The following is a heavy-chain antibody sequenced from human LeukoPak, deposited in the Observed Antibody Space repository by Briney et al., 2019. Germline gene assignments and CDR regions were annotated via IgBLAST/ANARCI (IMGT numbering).Heavy chain of an antibody. J-gene: IGHJ4*02. CDR3: AKVPPPYSSGWDYFDY. CDR1: GFTFSSYG. Sequence: GGSLRLSCAASGFTFSSYGMHWVRQAPGKGLEWVAVISYDGSNKYYADSVKGRFTISRDNSKNTLYLQMNSLRAEDTAVYYCAKVPPPYSSGWDYFDYWGQGTLATVSS. CDR2: ISYDGSNK. D-gene: IGHD6-19*01. V-gene: IGHV3-30*18.